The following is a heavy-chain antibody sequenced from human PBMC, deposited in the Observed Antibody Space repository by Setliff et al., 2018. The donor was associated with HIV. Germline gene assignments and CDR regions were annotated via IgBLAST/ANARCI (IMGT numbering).Heavy chain of an antibody. CDR3: ARASSDIPGVDSNYFDD. J-gene: IGHJ4*02. CDR1: GASISSNSYY. Sequence: SETLSLTCSVSGASISSNSYYWGWIRQPPGKGLEWVGSIYYNGNTFYNQSLQSRVTISLDTSRNQFSLELRSVTAADTALYYCARASSDIPGVDSNYFDDWGQGTLVTVSS. V-gene: IGHV4-39*07. CDR2: IYYNGNT. D-gene: IGHD2-2*01.